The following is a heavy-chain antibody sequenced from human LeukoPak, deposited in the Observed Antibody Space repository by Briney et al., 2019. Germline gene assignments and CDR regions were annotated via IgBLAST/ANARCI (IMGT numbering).Heavy chain of an antibody. CDR2: ISGSGGST. D-gene: IGHD2-15*01. CDR3: AKYGVSPSGAFDPRDPFDI. J-gene: IGHJ3*02. V-gene: IGHV3-23*01. CDR1: GFTFSSYA. Sequence: GGSLRLSCAASGFTFSSYAMTWVRQAPGKGLDWVSNISGSGGSTYYADSVKGRFTISRDNSKNTLYLQMNSLRAEDTAIYYCAKYGVSPSGAFDPRDPFDIWGQGTMVTVSS.